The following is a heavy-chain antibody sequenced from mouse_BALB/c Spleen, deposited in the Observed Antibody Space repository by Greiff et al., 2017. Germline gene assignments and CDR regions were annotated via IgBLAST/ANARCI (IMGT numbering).Heavy chain of an antibody. CDR3: ARRGVSYWYFDV. V-gene: IGHV1S81*02. J-gene: IGHJ1*01. CDR1: GYTFTSYW. CDR2: INPSNGRT. Sequence: QVQLQQPGAELVKPGASVKLSCKASGYTFTSYWMHWVKQRPGQGLEWIGEINPSNGRTNYNEKFKSKATLTVDKSSSTAYMQLSSLTSEDSAVYYCARRGVSYWYFDVWGAGTTVTVSS. D-gene: IGHD6-2*01.